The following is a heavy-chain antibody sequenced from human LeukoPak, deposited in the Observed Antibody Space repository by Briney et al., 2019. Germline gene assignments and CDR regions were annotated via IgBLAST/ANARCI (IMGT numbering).Heavy chain of an antibody. D-gene: IGHD3-16*02. CDR1: GYTLTELS. CDR3: ATVRFTFGGVIVKVPSAFDP. CDR2: FDPEDGET. J-gene: IGHJ5*02. Sequence: ASVKVSCKVSGYTLTELSMHWVRQAPGKGLEWMGGFDPEDGETIYAQKFQGRVTMTEGTSTDTAYMELSSLRSEDTAVYYCATVRFTFGGVIVKVPSAFDPWGQGTLVTVSS. V-gene: IGHV1-24*01.